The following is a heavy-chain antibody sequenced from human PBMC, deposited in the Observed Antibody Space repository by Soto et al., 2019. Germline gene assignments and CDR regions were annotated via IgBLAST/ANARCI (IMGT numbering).Heavy chain of an antibody. CDR1: GGPFNSYA. CDR2: IIPLFGTT. V-gene: IGHV1-69*01. CDR3: ARRVAVTAIPQVSYYYYGLDV. D-gene: IGHD2-21*02. Sequence: QVQLVQSGAEVKKPESSVKVSCKASGGPFNSYAIAWVRQAPGQGLEWMGGIIPLFGTTNYAQKFQGRVTITAAESTTTAFMELSSLRSEDTAVYYCARRVAVTAIPQVSYYYYGLDVWGQGTTVTVSS. J-gene: IGHJ6*02.